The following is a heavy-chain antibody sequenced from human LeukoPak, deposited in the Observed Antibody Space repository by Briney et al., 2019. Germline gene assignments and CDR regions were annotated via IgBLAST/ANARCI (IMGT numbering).Heavy chain of an antibody. CDR1: GGSISSGGYS. J-gene: IGHJ4*02. CDR2: IYHSGST. CDR3: AGGYGSGSYYIPPLEY. V-gene: IGHV4-30-2*01. Sequence: PSETLSLTCAVSGGSISSGGYSWSWIRQPPGKGLEWIGYIYHSGSTYYNPSLKSRVTISVDRSKNQFSLKLSSVTAADTAVYYCAGGYGSGSYYIPPLEYWGQGTLVTVSS. D-gene: IGHD3-10*01.